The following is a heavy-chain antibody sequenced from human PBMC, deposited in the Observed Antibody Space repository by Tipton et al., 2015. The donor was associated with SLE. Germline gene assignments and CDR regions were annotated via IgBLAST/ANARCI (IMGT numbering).Heavy chain of an antibody. CDR1: GGTFSSYA. D-gene: IGHD6-19*01. V-gene: IGHV1-69*05. J-gene: IGHJ5*02. CDR3: ARGLAVAGKGWFDP. CDR2: IIPIFGTA. Sequence: QSGPEVKKPGSSVKVSCKASGGTFSSYAISWVRQAPGQGLEWMGGIIPIFGTANYAQKFQGRVTITTDESTSTAYMELSSLRPEDTAVYYCARGLAVAGKGWFDPWGQGTLVTVSS.